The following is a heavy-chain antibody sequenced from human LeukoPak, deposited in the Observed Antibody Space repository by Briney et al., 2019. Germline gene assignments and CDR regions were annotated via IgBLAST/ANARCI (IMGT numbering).Heavy chain of an antibody. J-gene: IGHJ6*02. CDR3: ASWGYCSSTSCYRGSGYYYYGMDV. CDR2: IIPIFGIA. Sequence: ASVKVSFKASGGTFSSYAISWVRQAPGQGLEWMGRIIPIFGIANYPQKFQGRVTITADKSTSTAYMELSSLRSEDTAVYYCASWGYCSSTSCYRGSGYYYYGMDVWGQGTTVTVSS. V-gene: IGHV1-69*04. D-gene: IGHD2-2*02. CDR1: GGTFSSYA.